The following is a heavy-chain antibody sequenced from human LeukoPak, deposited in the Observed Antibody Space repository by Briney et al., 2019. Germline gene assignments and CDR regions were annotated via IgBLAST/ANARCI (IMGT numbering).Heavy chain of an antibody. J-gene: IGHJ5*02. Sequence: PSETLSLTCTVSGGSISSSSYYWGWIRQPPGKGLEWIGSIYYSGSTYYNPSLKSRVTISVDTSKNQFSLKLSSVTAADTAVYYCARDFLVMYSSSWSPGGWFDPWGQGTLVTVSS. CDR2: IYYSGST. CDR1: GGSISSSSYY. V-gene: IGHV4-39*07. D-gene: IGHD6-13*01. CDR3: ARDFLVMYSSSWSPGGWFDP.